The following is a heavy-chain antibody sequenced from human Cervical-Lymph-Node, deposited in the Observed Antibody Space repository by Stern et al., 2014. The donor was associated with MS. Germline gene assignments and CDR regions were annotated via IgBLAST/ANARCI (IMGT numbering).Heavy chain of an antibody. Sequence: MQLVESGTEVKKSGASVRVSCKASGYIFSIYYIHWVRQAPGEGLEWLGIINPATGATTYAQKFQDRVTMTNDSSTSTLCLEMSNLTSEDTAVYFCARQNMVRGVTELDFWGQGTLVTVSS. CDR3: ARQNMVRGVTELDF. CDR2: INPATGAT. D-gene: IGHD3-10*01. J-gene: IGHJ4*02. CDR1: GYIFSIYY. V-gene: IGHV1-46*01.